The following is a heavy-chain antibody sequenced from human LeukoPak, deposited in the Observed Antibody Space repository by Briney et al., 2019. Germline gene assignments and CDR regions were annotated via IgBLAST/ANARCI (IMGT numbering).Heavy chain of an antibody. Sequence: SQTLSLTCTVSGGSISSGSYYWSWIRQPAGKGLEWIGRIYTSGSTNYNPSLKSRVTISVDTSKNQFSLKLSSVTAADTAVYYCAREVRYCSGGSCYGTFDYWGQGTLVTVSS. CDR3: AREVRYCSGGSCYGTFDY. V-gene: IGHV4-61*02. J-gene: IGHJ4*02. CDR1: GGSISSGSYY. D-gene: IGHD2-15*01. CDR2: IYTSGST.